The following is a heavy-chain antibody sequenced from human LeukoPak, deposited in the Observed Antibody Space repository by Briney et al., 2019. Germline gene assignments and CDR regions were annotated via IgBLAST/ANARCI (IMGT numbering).Heavy chain of an antibody. CDR1: GFTLDDYA. V-gene: IGHV3-9*01. CDR3: AKDRRRYCSGGSCPDAFDI. Sequence: GGTLRLSCAASGFTLDDYAMHWVRQAPGKGLEWVSGIRWNSGSIGYADSVKRRFNISRDNAKNSLYLHMNSLRAEDTALYYCAKDRRRYCSGGSCPDAFDIWGQGTMVTVSS. D-gene: IGHD2-15*01. CDR2: IRWNSGSI. J-gene: IGHJ3*02.